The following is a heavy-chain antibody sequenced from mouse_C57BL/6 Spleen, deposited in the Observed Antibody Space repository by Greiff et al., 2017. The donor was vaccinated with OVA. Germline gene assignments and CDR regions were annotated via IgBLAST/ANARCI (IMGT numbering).Heavy chain of an antibody. CDR1: GYTFTSYW. V-gene: IGHV1-53*01. CDR2: INPSNGGT. Sequence: QVQLKQSGTELVKPGASVKLSCKASGYTFTSYWMHWVKQRPGQGLEWIGNINPSNGGTNYNEKFKSKATLTVDKSSSTAYMQLSSLTSEDSAVYYCARDSSYLYWYFDVWGTGTTVTVSS. J-gene: IGHJ1*03. D-gene: IGHD1-1*01. CDR3: ARDSSYLYWYFDV.